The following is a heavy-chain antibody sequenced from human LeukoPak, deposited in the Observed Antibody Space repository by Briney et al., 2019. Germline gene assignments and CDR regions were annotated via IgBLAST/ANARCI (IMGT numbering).Heavy chain of an antibody. J-gene: IGHJ4*02. CDR2: IRQGGNEK. CDR1: GFTFSNYW. Sequence: GGSLRLSCVVSGFTFSNYWMSWVRQAPGRGLEWVANIRQGGNEKNHVDSVRGRFTISRDNANNSLYLQMNSLRAEDTAVYYCARDTGGGKFDYWGQGTLVTVSS. D-gene: IGHD2-15*01. CDR3: ARDTGGGKFDY. V-gene: IGHV3-7*01.